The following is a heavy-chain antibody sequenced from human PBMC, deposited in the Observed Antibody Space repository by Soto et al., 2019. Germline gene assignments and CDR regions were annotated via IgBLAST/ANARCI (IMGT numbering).Heavy chain of an antibody. J-gene: IGHJ6*02. CDR1: GCTFSSYF. CDR3: AKEIGGAASTYHYYGMDA. CDR2: ISHDGNNK. Sequence: QLVESGGGVVQPGRSLRLSCTASGCTFSSYFMHWVRQAPGKGLERVATISHDGNNKYHVDSVKGRFTISRDNSKDTVYLQMDSLRFEDTAEYYCAKEIGGAASTYHYYGMDAWGQGTTVTVS. V-gene: IGHV3-30*18. D-gene: IGHD3-3*01.